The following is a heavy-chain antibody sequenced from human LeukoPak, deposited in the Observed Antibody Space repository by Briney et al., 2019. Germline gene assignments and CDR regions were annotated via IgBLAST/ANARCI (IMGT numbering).Heavy chain of an antibody. Sequence: SETLSLTCSVSGDSMSNYYWTWIRQPPGKALESIGYISDRGSTYYSPSLKSRATISADTSKNQFSLKLSSVTAADTAVYYCARLSGSYVSGSYYSGYGMDVWGQGTTVTVSS. D-gene: IGHD3-16*01. CDR2: ISDRGST. J-gene: IGHJ6*02. CDR3: ARLSGSYVSGSYYSGYGMDV. V-gene: IGHV4-59*08. CDR1: GDSMSNYY.